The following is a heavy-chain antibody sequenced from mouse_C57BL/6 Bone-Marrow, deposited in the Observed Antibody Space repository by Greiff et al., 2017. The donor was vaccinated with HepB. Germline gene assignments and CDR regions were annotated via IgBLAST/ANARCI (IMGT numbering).Heavy chain of an antibody. J-gene: IGHJ3*01. Sequence: QVHVKQSGAELARPGASVKMSCKASGYTFTSYTMHWVKQRPGQGLEWIGYINPSSGYTKYNQKFKDKATLTADKSSSTAYMQLSSLTSEDSAVYYCARAHYYGSSYGFAYWGQGTLVTVSA. CDR2: INPSSGYT. CDR1: GYTFTSYT. CDR3: ARAHYYGSSYGFAY. V-gene: IGHV1-4*01. D-gene: IGHD1-1*01.